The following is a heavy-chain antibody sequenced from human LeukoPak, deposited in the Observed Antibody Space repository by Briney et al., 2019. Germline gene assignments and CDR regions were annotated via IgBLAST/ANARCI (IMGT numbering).Heavy chain of an antibody. Sequence: SSETLSLTCTVSGGSISSGSYYWSWIRQPAGKGLEWIGRIYTSGSTNYDPSLKSRVTISVDTSKNQFSLKLSSVTAADTAVYYCAREADPLKLERPRWGYYGMDVWGQGTTVTVPS. CDR3: AREADPLKLERPRWGYYGMDV. D-gene: IGHD1-1*01. V-gene: IGHV4-61*02. CDR1: GGSISSGSYY. CDR2: IYTSGST. J-gene: IGHJ6*02.